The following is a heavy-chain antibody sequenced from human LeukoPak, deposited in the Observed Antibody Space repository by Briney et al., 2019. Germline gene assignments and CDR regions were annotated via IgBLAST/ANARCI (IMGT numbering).Heavy chain of an antibody. D-gene: IGHD1-26*01. CDR1: GFTFSSYA. CDR3: ARAILSRYSGSSVGAFDI. J-gene: IGHJ3*02. V-gene: IGHV3-48*04. Sequence: PGRSLRLSCAASGFTFSSYAMHWVRQAPGKGLEWVSYISSSGSTIYYADSVKGRFTISRDNAKNSLYLQMNSLRAEDTAVYYCARAILSRYSGSSVGAFDIWGQGTMVTVSS. CDR2: ISSSGSTI.